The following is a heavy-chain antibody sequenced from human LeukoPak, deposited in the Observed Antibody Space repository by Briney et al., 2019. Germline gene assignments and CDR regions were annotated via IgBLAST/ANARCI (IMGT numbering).Heavy chain of an antibody. D-gene: IGHD6-13*01. CDR1: GFIFSSYS. J-gene: IGHJ4*02. V-gene: IGHV3-21*01. Sequence: GGSLRLSCAASGFIFSSYSMNWVRQAPGKGLEWVSFISTSSSYIYYADSVKGRFTISRDNAKNSLYLQMNSLRAEDTAVYYCARASSSWYYFDYWGQGTLVTVSS. CDR3: ARASSSWYYFDY. CDR2: ISTSSSYI.